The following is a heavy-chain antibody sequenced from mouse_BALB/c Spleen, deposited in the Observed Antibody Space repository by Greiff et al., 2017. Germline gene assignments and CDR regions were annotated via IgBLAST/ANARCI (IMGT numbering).Heavy chain of an antibody. CDR2: INPYNDGT. J-gene: IGHJ2*01. V-gene: IGHV1-14*01. Sequence: VQLQQPGAELVRPGASVKMSCKASGYTFTSYVMHWVKQKPGQGLEWIGYINPYNDGTKYNEKFKGKATLTSDKSSSTAYMELSSLTSEDSAVYYCAKGAFGYYFDYWGQGTTLTVSS. CDR1: GYTFTSYV. CDR3: AKGAFGYYFDY.